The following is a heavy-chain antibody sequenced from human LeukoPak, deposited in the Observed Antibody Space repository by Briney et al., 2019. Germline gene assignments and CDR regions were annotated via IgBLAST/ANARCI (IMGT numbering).Heavy chain of an antibody. J-gene: IGHJ4*02. V-gene: IGHV4-34*01. CDR1: GGSFSGYY. D-gene: IGHD3-10*01. CDR3: ARGVTMVRGVIGDDFDY. CDR2: INHSGST. Sequence: PSETLSLTCAVHGGSFSGYYWSWIRQPPGKGLEWIGEINHSGSTNYNPSLKSRVTISVDTSKNQFSLKLSSVTAADTAVYYCARGVTMVRGVIGDDFDYWGQGTLVTVSS.